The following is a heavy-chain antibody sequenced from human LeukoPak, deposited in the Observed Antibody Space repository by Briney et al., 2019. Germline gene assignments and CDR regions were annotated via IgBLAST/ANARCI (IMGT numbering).Heavy chain of an antibody. CDR2: MHYSGST. CDR3: ARGRGEGRGISMVRGVRAPSYNWFDP. J-gene: IGHJ5*02. D-gene: IGHD3-10*01. Sequence: AETLSLTCTVSGGSISSYYCSWIRQPPGKGLECIGYMHYSGSTNYNPSLKSRVTISVDTSKNQFSLKLSSVTAADTAVYYCARGRGEGRGISMVRGVRAPSYNWFDPWGHGTLVTVSS. V-gene: IGHV4-59*12. CDR1: GGSISSYY.